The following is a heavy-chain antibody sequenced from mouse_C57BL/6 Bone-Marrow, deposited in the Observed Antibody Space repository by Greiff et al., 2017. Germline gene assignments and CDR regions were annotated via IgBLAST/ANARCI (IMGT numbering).Heavy chain of an antibody. D-gene: IGHD1-1*01. J-gene: IGHJ4*01. CDR3: ARKVYYYGSSYAMDY. Sequence: VQLQQPGAELVMPGASVKLSCKASGYTFTSYWMHWVKQRPGQGLEWIGEIDPSDSYTNYNQKFKGKSTLTVDKSSSTAYMQLSSLTSEDSAVYYCARKVYYYGSSYAMDYWGQGTSVTVSS. V-gene: IGHV1-69*01. CDR1: GYTFTSYW. CDR2: IDPSDSYT.